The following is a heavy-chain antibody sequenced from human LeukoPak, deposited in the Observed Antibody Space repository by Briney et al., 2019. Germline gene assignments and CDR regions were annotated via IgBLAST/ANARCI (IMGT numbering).Heavy chain of an antibody. Sequence: SETLSLTWTVSGGSISSYYWSWIRQPAGKGLEWIGRIYTSGSTNYNPSLKSRVTMSVDTSKNQLSLKLSSVTAADTAVYYCARGNYDILTGYSLDNWGQGTLVTVSS. V-gene: IGHV4-4*07. CDR1: GGSISSYY. J-gene: IGHJ4*02. D-gene: IGHD3-9*01. CDR3: ARGNYDILTGYSLDN. CDR2: IYTSGST.